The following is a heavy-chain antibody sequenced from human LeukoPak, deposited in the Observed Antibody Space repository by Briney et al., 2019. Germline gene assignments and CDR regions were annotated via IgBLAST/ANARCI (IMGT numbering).Heavy chain of an antibody. D-gene: IGHD4-23*01. V-gene: IGHV4-39*01. CDR3: SRRYGGNSPFDY. CDR2: IYYSGST. Sequence: PSETLSLTCTVSGGSISSSSYYWGWIRQPPGKGLEWIGSIYYSGSTYYNPSLKRQVTISVDTSKNQFSLKLSSVTAADTAVYYCSRRYGGNSPFDYWGQGTLVTVSS. CDR1: GGSISSSSYY. J-gene: IGHJ4*02.